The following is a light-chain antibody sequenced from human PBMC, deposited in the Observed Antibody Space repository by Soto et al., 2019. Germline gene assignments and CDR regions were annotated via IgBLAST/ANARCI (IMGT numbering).Light chain of an antibody. J-gene: IGLJ1*01. Sequence: QSVLTQPPSASGTPGQSVTISCSGSSSNVGGNPVNWYQHVPTTAPKLLIYTNTQRPSGVPDRFSCSKSGTSASLAISGIQSEDEADYYCASWDDSLNGPVFGTGTKVTVL. CDR2: TNT. CDR3: ASWDDSLNGPV. CDR1: SSNVGGNP. V-gene: IGLV1-44*01.